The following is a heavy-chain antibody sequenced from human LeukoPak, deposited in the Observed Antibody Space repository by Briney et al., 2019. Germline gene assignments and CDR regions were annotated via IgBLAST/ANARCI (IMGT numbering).Heavy chain of an antibody. Sequence: SETLSLTCTVSGGSISSGSYYWSWIRQPAGKGLEWIGRIYTSGSTNYNPSLKSRVTISVDTSKNQFSLKLSSVTAADTAVYYCARIGYGEVGSPYFYYYMDVWGKGTTVTVSS. CDR3: ARIGYGEVGSPYFYYYMDV. CDR1: GGSISSGSYY. J-gene: IGHJ6*03. CDR2: IYTSGST. D-gene: IGHD3-10*01. V-gene: IGHV4-61*02.